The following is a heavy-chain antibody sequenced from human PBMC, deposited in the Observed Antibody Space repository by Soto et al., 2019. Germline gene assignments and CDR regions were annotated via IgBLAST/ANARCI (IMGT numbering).Heavy chain of an antibody. CDR3: ARSPAVPENWSEA. J-gene: IGHJ4*02. Sequence: QVQLMQSGAEVKKPGASVKVSCKASGYTFTSYGITWVRQAPGQGLEWMGWINTDNGNTAYAQRLQGRVTMTIDTCAKTAYMELRSLRSGDPAVDFFARSPAVPENWSEAWGQGHLVTVS. CDR1: GYTFTSYG. CDR2: INTDNGNT. V-gene: IGHV1-18*04. D-gene: IGHD3-3*01.